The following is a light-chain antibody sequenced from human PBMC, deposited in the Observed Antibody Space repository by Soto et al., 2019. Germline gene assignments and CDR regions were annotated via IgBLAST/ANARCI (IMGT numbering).Light chain of an antibody. V-gene: IGKV3-11*01. CDR3: QQRSDLPRT. CDR1: QSVSRY. Sequence: EIVMTQSPATLSVSPGDRATLSCRASQSVSRYLAWYQQKHGQAHRLLIYDASNMATGIPARFSGSGSGTDFTLTISSLEPEDFAVYYCQQRSDLPRTFGQGTQLEIK. J-gene: IGKJ5*01. CDR2: DAS.